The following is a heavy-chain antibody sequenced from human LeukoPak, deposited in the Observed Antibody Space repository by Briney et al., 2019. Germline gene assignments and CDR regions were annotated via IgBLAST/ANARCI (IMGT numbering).Heavy chain of an antibody. D-gene: IGHD2-2*01. J-gene: IGHJ4*02. CDR3: AKEYCSSTSCYTYFDY. Sequence: GGSLRLSCTASGFIFNKYWMSWVRQAPGKGLEWVATVREDGAEKYYVDSVKGRITISRDNAKNSLYLQMNSLRAEDMALYYCAKEYCSSTSCYTYFDYWGQGTLVTVSS. CDR2: VREDGAEK. CDR1: GFIFNKYW. V-gene: IGHV3-7*03.